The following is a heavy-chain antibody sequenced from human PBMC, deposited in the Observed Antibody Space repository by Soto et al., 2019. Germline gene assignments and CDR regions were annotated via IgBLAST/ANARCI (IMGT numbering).Heavy chain of an antibody. J-gene: IGHJ4*02. V-gene: IGHV3-53*01. CDR1: GFSVSSSY. CDR3: AKGLNYQYYFDY. Sequence: GGSLRLSCVVSGFSVSSSYMSWVRQAPEKGLEWVSVFCSGGTTYYADSVKGRFTISRDNSNNTLYLQMNSLRAEDTAVYYCAKGLNYQYYFDYWGQGTLVTVSS. D-gene: IGHD1-7*01. CDR2: FCSGGTT.